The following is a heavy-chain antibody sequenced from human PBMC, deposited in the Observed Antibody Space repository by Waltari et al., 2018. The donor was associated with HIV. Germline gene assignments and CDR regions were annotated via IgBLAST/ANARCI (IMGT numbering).Heavy chain of an antibody. CDR3: AREGAGDIYYLEY. Sequence: QVQLVQSRAEVKRPGASVKVSCKTSGYTFTNYAVHWVRQAPGQRLESMGWINVGNSKTQYSQKFQGRLTITRDTSASXAYXELTRLKSEDTAVYFCAREGAGDIYYLEYWGQGTLVTVSS. V-gene: IGHV1-3*01. CDR2: INVGNSKT. D-gene: IGHD3-16*02. CDR1: GYTFTNYA. J-gene: IGHJ4*02.